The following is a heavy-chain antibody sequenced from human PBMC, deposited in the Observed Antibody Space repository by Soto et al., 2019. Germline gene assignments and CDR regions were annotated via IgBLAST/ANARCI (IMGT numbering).Heavy chain of an antibody. CDR2: ISGSGFKK. V-gene: IGHV3-23*01. CDR1: GFIFDNFG. Sequence: LRLSYAASGFIFDNFGISLVRQSPGKGLEWISSISGSGFKKYYADSVKGRFTISRDNSKSTVYLELNNLSAEDTAVYHCAKNQGVELVPLATVDWFDPWGQGSVVTV. J-gene: IGHJ5*02. D-gene: IGHD1-26*01. CDR3: AKNQGVELVPLATVDWFDP.